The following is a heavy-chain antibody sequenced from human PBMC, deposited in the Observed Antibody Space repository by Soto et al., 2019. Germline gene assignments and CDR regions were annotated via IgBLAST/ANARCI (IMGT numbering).Heavy chain of an antibody. V-gene: IGHV4-34*01. CDR3: ARVPTVLKPFAY. J-gene: IGHJ4*02. Sequence: SETLSLTCAVYGGSFSGYYWSWIRQPPGKGLEWIGEINHSGSTNYNPSLKSRVTISVDTSKNQFSLKLSSVTAADTAVYYCARVPTVLKPFAYSGQGTPVTVSS. D-gene: IGHD4-17*01. CDR1: GGSFSGYY. CDR2: INHSGST.